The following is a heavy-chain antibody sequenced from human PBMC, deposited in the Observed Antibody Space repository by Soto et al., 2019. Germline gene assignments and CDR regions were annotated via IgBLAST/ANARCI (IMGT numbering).Heavy chain of an antibody. J-gene: IGHJ4*02. Sequence: GGSLRLSCAASGFTFSSYEMNWVRQAPGKGLEWVSYISSSGSTIYYADSVKGRFTISRDNAKNSLYLQMNSLRAEDTAVYYCARDSRDILTGYKEGFDYWGQGTLVTVSS. CDR1: GFTFSSYE. CDR3: ARDSRDILTGYKEGFDY. V-gene: IGHV3-48*03. D-gene: IGHD3-9*01. CDR2: ISSSGSTI.